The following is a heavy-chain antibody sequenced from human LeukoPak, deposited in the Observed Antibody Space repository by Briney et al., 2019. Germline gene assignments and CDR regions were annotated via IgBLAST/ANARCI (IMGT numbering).Heavy chain of an antibody. J-gene: IGHJ4*02. Sequence: PGRSLRLSCATSGFTFSSYGMHWVRQAPGKGLEWVADIWYDGSNKYYADSVKGRFTISRDNSKNTVSLQMTSLRAEDTAVYYCARAYSSFSSRGFDYWGQGTLVSVSS. V-gene: IGHV3-33*01. CDR3: ARAYSSFSSRGFDY. D-gene: IGHD6-6*01. CDR2: IWYDGSNK. CDR1: GFTFSSYG.